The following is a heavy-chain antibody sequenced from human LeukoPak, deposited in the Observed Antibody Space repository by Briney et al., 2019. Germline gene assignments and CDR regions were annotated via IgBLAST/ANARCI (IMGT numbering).Heavy chain of an antibody. D-gene: IGHD3-22*01. V-gene: IGHV1-8*01. CDR3: ASYYDSSGYYSSDI. Sequence: ASVKVSCKASGYTFTSYDINWVRQATGQGLEWMGWMNPNSGNTGYAQKLQGRVTMTRNTSISTAYMELSSLRSEDTAVYYCASYYDSSGYYSSDIWGQGTMVTVSS. CDR2: MNPNSGNT. CDR1: GYTFTSYD. J-gene: IGHJ3*02.